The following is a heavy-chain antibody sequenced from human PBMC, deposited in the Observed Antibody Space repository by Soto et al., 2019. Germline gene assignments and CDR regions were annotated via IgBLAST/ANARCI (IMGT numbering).Heavy chain of an antibody. CDR2: IKPHGSET. CDR3: ASYTNGWYSLAS. Sequence: EVQLVESGGGLVQPGGSLRLSCAASGFTFSSYWMSWVRQAPGKGLEWVANIKPHGSETYYVDSVKGRFTISRDNAKNSLYLQMNSLRDEDTAVYYCASYTNGWYSLASWGQGTMVTVSS. D-gene: IGHD6-19*01. J-gene: IGHJ5*02. CDR1: GFTFSSYW. V-gene: IGHV3-7*01.